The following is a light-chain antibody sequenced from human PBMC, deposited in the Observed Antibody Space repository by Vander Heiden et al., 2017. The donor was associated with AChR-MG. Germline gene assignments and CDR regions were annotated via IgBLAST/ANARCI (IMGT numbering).Light chain of an antibody. CDR3: QQYNNWPYT. Sequence: IEMTQPPATLSVSPGERATLTCRASQSVSTNLAWYQQKPGQAPRLLMYGASTRATGIPARFSGSGSGTEFTLTISRLQSEDFAVYYCQQYNNWPYTFGEGTKLEIK. CDR2: GAS. V-gene: IGKV3-15*01. J-gene: IGKJ2*01. CDR1: QSVSTN.